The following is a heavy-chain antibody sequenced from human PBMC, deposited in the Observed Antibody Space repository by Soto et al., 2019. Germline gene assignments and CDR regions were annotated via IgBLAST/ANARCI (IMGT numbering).Heavy chain of an antibody. V-gene: IGHV3-53*01. CDR2: IYSGGST. CDR3: AKEIGVAAAGPLDY. CDR1: GFTVSSNY. Sequence: GGSLRLSCAASGFTVSSNYMSWVRQAPGKGLEWVSVIYSGGSTYYADSVKGRFTISRDNSKNTLYLQMNSLRAEDTAVYYCAKEIGVAAAGPLDYWGQGTLVTVSS. J-gene: IGHJ4*02. D-gene: IGHD6-13*01.